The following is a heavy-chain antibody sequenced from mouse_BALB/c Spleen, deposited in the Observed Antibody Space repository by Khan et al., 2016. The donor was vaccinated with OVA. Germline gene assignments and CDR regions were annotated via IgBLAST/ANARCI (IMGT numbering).Heavy chain of an antibody. J-gene: IGHJ2*01. CDR2: ISYSGRT. CDR3: ARSVTITTEVATDFDY. V-gene: IGHV3-2*02. Sequence: EVQLQESGPGLVKPSQSLSLTCTVTGYSITSDYAWNWIRQFPGNKLEWMGYISYSGRTSYNPSLKSRISITRDTSKNQFFLQLNSVTTEDTATYYCARSVTITTEVATDFDYWGQGTTLTVSS. CDR1: GYSITSDYA. D-gene: IGHD1-1*01.